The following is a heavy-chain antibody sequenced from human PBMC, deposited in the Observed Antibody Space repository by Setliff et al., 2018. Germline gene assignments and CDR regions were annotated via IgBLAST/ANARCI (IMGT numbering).Heavy chain of an antibody. D-gene: IGHD4-17*01. V-gene: IGHV4-38-2*02. CDR2: FRPSGKT. J-gene: IGHJ3*02. CDR1: GSAISSGHY. CDR3: VRDAGDGYGVDAYAGGGFDI. Sequence: SETLSLTCAVSGSAISSGHYWGWIRQPPGKGLEWIGSFRPSGKTYYNPSLKSRVTISVDTSKKHFSLKLTSVTAADTAVYYCVRDAGDGYGVDAYAGGGFDIWAKGQWSPSPQ.